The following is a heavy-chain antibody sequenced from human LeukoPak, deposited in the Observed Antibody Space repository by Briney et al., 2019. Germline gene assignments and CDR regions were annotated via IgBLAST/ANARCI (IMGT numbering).Heavy chain of an antibody. CDR3: VRGSLGAFDI. V-gene: IGHV3-74*01. J-gene: IGHJ3*02. D-gene: IGHD1-26*01. Sequence: PGGSLRLSWAAPGFTFSSYWMHWVGQAQGKGLVWVSRIDSDGSSTIYADSVKGRFTISRDNAMNTLYLQMNSLRTEDTAVYYCVRGSLGAFDIWGQGTMVTVSS. CDR1: GFTFSSYW. CDR2: IDSDGSST.